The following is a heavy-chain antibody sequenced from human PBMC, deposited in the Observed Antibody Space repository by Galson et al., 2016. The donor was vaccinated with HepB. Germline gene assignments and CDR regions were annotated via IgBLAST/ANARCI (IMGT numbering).Heavy chain of an antibody. V-gene: IGHV4-34*01. J-gene: IGHJ4*02. CDR1: GGSFSGYH. D-gene: IGHD5-12*01. Sequence: ETLSLTCAVYGGSFSGYHWSWIRQPPGKGLEWIGEIDHSGSTHYDPSLKSRVTISVDTSKNQFSLKLSSVTAADTAVYYCASAYGGYWDWGQGTLVTVSS. CDR3: ASAYGGYWD. CDR2: IDHSGST.